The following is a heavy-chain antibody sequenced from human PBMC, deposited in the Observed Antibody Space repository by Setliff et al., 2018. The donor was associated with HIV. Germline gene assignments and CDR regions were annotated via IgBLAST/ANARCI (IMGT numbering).Heavy chain of an antibody. CDR1: GFTFNTYA. D-gene: IGHD3-22*01. V-gene: IGHV3-23*01. CDR2: MGGSSGDT. J-gene: IGHJ4*02. CDR3: AKDTYYYDSSGYLDY. Sequence: GGSLRLSCAASGFTFNTYAMSWVRQAPGKGLEWVSSMGGSSGDTYYADSVKGRFTISRDNTKNTLSLQMNSLGAEDTALYYCAKDTYYYDSSGYLDYWGQGTLVTVSS.